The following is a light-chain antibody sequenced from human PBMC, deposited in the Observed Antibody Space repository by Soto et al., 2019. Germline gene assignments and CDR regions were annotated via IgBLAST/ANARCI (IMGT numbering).Light chain of an antibody. CDR2: DVS. CDR1: SSDVGGYNY. Sequence: QSVLNQPASVSGSPGQSITISCTGTSSDVGGYNYVSWSQHHPGKAPKLMIYDVSNRPSGVSNRFSGSKSGNTASLTISGLQPEDEADYYCSSYTTSNTRQIVFGTGTKVTVL. CDR3: SSYTTSNTRQIV. J-gene: IGLJ1*01. V-gene: IGLV2-14*03.